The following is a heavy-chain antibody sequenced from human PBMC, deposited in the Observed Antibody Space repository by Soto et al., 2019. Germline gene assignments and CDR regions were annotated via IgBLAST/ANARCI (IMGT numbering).Heavy chain of an antibody. CDR1: GFTFNSFG. CDR3: AKDQGRIVTATRELDY. D-gene: IGHD1-26*01. V-gene: IGHV3-30*18. CDR2: ISFDRSNI. Sequence: QVQLVQSGGGVVQPGKSLRLSCAASGFTFNSFGMHWVRQAPGKGLEWVALISFDRSNINCADSVRGRFTISSDDSKNILYLQMDSLRSEDTAVYYCAKDQGRIVTATRELDYWGQGTLVTVSS. J-gene: IGHJ4*02.